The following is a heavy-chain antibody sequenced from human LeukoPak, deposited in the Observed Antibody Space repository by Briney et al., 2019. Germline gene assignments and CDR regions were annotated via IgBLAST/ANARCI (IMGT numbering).Heavy chain of an antibody. V-gene: IGHV3-11*01. Sequence: GSLRLSCAASGFTFSDYYMTWIRQAPGKGLEWVSYISSSGSTIYYADSVKGRFTISRDNAKNSLYLQMNSLRAEDTAVYYCARGSSGYYVPAEYFRHWGQGTLVTVSS. J-gene: IGHJ1*01. CDR3: ARGSSGYYVPAEYFRH. CDR1: GFTFSDYY. D-gene: IGHD3-22*01. CDR2: ISSSGSTI.